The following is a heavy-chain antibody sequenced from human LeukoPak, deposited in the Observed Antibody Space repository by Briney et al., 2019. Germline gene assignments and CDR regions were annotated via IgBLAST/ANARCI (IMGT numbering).Heavy chain of an antibody. Sequence: SETLSLTCTVSGGSISSGSYYWSWIRQPAGKGLEWIGRIYTSGSTNYNPSLKSRVTISVDTSKNQFSLKLSSVTAADTAVYYCARDSYYYGSGTPTPEALFDYWGQGTLVTVSS. CDR3: ARDSYYYGSGTPTPEALFDY. CDR1: GGSISSGSYY. V-gene: IGHV4-61*02. CDR2: IYTSGST. D-gene: IGHD3-10*01. J-gene: IGHJ4*02.